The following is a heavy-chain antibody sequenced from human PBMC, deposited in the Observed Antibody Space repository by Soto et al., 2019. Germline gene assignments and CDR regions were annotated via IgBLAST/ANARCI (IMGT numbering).Heavy chain of an antibody. J-gene: IGHJ5*02. CDR1: AGSLSSCGYS. D-gene: IGHD2-2*01. V-gene: IGHV4-30-2*01. CDR2: ISHSGST. Sequence: PSETLSLTCAVSAGSLSSCGYSWSCIRQPPGKGLEWIGYISHSGSTYYNPSLKSRVTISVDRSKNQFSLKLSSVTAADTAGYYCSRRGSSTSPGYGLWGRGTLVTVSS. CDR3: SRRGSSTSPGYGL.